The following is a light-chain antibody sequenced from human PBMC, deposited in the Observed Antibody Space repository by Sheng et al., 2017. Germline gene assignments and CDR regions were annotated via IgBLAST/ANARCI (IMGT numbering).Light chain of an antibody. J-gene: IGKJ4*01. Sequence: EIVLTQSPGTMSLSLGTRATLSCRASQRIYSNYLAWYQQKLGQPPRLLIYGASNRATGVPDRFSGSGSGTHFTLTISGLEPEDFAVYYCQQHSNWPLTFGGGTKVEIK. CDR3: QQHSNWPLT. CDR1: QRIYSNY. CDR2: GAS. V-gene: IGKV3D-20*02.